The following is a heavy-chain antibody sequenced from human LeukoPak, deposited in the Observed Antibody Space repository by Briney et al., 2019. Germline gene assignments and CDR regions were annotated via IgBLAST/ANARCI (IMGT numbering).Heavy chain of an antibody. CDR3: ARELVGRSSGWYVDY. V-gene: IGHV3-21*04. J-gene: IGHJ4*02. CDR2: ISSSSSYI. CDR1: GFTFSSYS. D-gene: IGHD6-19*01. Sequence: GGSLRLSCAASGFTFSSYSMNWVRQAPGKGLEWVSSISSSSSYIYYADSVKGRFTISRDNAKNSLYLQMNSLRAEDTAVYYCARELVGRSSGWYVDYWGQGTLVTVSS.